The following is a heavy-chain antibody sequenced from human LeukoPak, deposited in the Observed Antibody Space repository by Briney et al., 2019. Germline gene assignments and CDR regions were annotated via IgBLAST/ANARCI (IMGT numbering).Heavy chain of an antibody. D-gene: IGHD4-17*01. CDR2: ISSSSSYI. CDR1: GFTFSSYS. V-gene: IGHV3-21*01. CDR3: ARDDYGINYMDV. Sequence: GGSLRLSCAASGFTFSSYSMNWVRQAPGKGLEWVSSISSSSSYIYYADSVKGRFTISRDNAKNSLYLQMNSLRAEDTAVYYCARDDYGINYMDVWGKGTTVTVSS. J-gene: IGHJ6*03.